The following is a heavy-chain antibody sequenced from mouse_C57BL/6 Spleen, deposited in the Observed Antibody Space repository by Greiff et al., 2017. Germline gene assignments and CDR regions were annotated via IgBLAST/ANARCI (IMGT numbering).Heavy chain of an antibody. V-gene: IGHV1-82*01. J-gene: IGHJ2*01. D-gene: IGHD2-3*01. CDR2: IYPGDGDT. CDR3: ARSCGYYAYYFDC. CDR1: GYAFRSSW. Sequence: QVQLKQSGPELVKPGASVKISCKASGYAFRSSWMNWVKQRPGKGLEWIGRIYPGDGDTNYNGKFKGKATLTADKSSSTAYIQLSGLTSDDSAVYFCARSCGYYAYYFDCWGQGTTLTVSS.